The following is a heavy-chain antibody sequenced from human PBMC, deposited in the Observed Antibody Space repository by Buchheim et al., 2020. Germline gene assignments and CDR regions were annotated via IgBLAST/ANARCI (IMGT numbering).Heavy chain of an antibody. V-gene: IGHV4-39*01. Sequence: QLQLQESGPGLVKPSETLSLTCTVSGGSISSNSYYWGWIRQPPGKGLEWIASIYYSGSTYYNQSLKSRVTKSVDTSKNQFSLKLSSVTAADTAVYYCAAGAATVYSSGWYGVDYWGQGTL. CDR1: GGSISSNSYY. J-gene: IGHJ4*02. CDR2: IYYSGST. CDR3: AAGAATVYSSGWYGVDY. D-gene: IGHD6-19*01.